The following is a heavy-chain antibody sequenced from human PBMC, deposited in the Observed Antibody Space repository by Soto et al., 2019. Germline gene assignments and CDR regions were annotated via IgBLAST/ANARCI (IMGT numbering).Heavy chain of an antibody. CDR3: ARGFEGWYPSWFDP. Sequence: PSQTLSLTCAISGDSVSSNSAAWNWIRQSPPRGLEWLGRTYYRSKWYNDYAVSVKSRITINPDTSKNQFSLQLNSVTPEDTAVYYCARGFEGWYPSWFDPWGQGTLVTVSS. J-gene: IGHJ5*02. D-gene: IGHD6-19*01. V-gene: IGHV6-1*01. CDR1: GDSVSSNSAA. CDR2: TYYRSKWYN.